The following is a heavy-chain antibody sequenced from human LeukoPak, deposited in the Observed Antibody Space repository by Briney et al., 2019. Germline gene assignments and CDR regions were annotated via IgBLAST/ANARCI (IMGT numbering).Heavy chain of an antibody. CDR3: ARDAETLIAVAGTDNWFDP. Sequence: ASVKVSFKASGYTFTGYYMHWVRQAPGQGLEWMGRINPNSGGTNYAQKFQGRVTMTRDTSISTAYMELSRLRSDDTAVYYCARDAETLIAVAGTDNWFDPWGQGTLVTVSS. J-gene: IGHJ5*02. CDR2: INPNSGGT. V-gene: IGHV1-2*06. D-gene: IGHD6-19*01. CDR1: GYTFTGYY.